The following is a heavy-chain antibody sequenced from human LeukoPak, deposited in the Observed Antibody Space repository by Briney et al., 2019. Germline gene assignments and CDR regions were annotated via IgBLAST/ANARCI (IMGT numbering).Heavy chain of an antibody. V-gene: IGHV1-69*06. CDR3: AKDHHSSGWYAPHRPGDFDY. D-gene: IGHD6-19*01. CDR1: GGTFSSYA. J-gene: IGHJ4*02. CDR2: IIPIFGTA. Sequence: SVKVSCKASGGTFSSYAISWVRQAPGQGLEWMGGIIPIFGTANYAQKFQGRVTITADKSTSTAYMELSSLRSEDTAVYYCAKDHHSSGWYAPHRPGDFDYWGQGTLVTVSS.